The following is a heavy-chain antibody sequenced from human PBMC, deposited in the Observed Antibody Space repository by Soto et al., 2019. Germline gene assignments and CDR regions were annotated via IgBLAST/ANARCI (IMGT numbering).Heavy chain of an antibody. Sequence: QVQLVQSGAEVKKPGSSVKVSCMASGGTFSTYTITWVRQAPGQGLQWMGRIIPTLGLPTYAPEFQDRVTMTADKSTNRAYMELSSLRSEDTAIDYCAFDVKGGVVYCHYWGQGTVVTVSS. V-gene: IGHV1-69*02. CDR3: AFDVKGGVVYCHY. J-gene: IGHJ4*02. D-gene: IGHD2-21*01. CDR2: IIPTLGLP. CDR1: GGTFSTYT.